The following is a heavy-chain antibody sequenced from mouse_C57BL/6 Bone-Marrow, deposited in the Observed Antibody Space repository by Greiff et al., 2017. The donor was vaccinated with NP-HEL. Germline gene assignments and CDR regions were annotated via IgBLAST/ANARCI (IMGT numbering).Heavy chain of an antibody. CDR1: GFSLTSYG. V-gene: IGHV2-2*01. Sequence: VQLQESGPGLVQPSQSLSITCTVSGFSLTSYGVHWVRQSPGKGLEWLGVIWSGGSTDYNAAFISRLSISKDNSKSQVFFKMNSLQADDTAIYYGARRSPLSSGGYYAMDYWGQGTSVTVSS. CDR2: IWSGGST. D-gene: IGHD1-1*01. CDR3: ARRSPLSSGGYYAMDY. J-gene: IGHJ4*01.